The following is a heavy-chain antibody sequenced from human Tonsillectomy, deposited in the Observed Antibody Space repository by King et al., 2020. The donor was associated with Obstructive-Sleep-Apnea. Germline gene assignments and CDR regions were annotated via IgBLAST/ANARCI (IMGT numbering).Heavy chain of an antibody. D-gene: IGHD2-15*01. V-gene: IGHV4-31*03. CDR2: IYYSVST. CDR1: GVSISSGGYY. J-gene: IGHJ6*02. Sequence: VQLQESGPGLVKPSQTLSLTCTVSGVSISSGGYYWSWIRQHPGKGLEWIGYIYYSVSTSYNPSLKRRVTISVDTSKNQFSLKRSSVTAADTAVYYCARDRRYCSGGSCYKIYGMDVWGQGTTVTVSS. CDR3: ARDRRYCSGGSCYKIYGMDV.